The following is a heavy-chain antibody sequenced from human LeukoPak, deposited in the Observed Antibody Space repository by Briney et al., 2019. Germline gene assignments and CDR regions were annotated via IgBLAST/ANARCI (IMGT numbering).Heavy chain of an antibody. Sequence: PSETLSLTCTVSGGSISSYYWSWIRQPPGKGLEWFGYIYYSGSTNYNPSLKSRVTISVDTSKNQFSLKLSSVTAADTAVYYCASSYCSGGSCYSMGYWGQGTLVTVSS. CDR2: IYYSGST. CDR1: GGSISSYY. D-gene: IGHD2-15*01. J-gene: IGHJ4*02. V-gene: IGHV4-59*01. CDR3: ASSYCSGGSCYSMGY.